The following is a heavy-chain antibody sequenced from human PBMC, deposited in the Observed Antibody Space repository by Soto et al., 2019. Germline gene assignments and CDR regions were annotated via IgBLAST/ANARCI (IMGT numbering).Heavy chain of an antibody. V-gene: IGHV4-34*01. CDR2: INHTGST. D-gene: IGHD2-2*03. J-gene: IGHJ6*02. CDR3: ARQLDYGMDV. CDR1: GGSFSGYS. Sequence: SETLSLTCAVYGGSFSGYSWTWIRQPPGTGLEWIGEINHTGSTNYNPSLKSRVTISVDTSKNQFSLKLTSVTAADTAVYYCARQLDYGMDVWGQGTTVTVSS.